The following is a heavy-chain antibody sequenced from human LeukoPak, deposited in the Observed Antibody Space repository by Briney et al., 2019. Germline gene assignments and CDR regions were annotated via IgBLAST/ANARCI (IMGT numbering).Heavy chain of an antibody. V-gene: IGHV1-18*01. CDR3: ARDDCSGGSCYSPNFDY. J-gene: IGHJ4*02. Sequence: GASVKVSCKASGYTFTSYGISWVRQAPGQGLEWMGWISAYNGNTNYAQKLQGRVTMTTDTSTSTAYMELRSLRSDDTAVYYCARDDCSGGSCYSPNFDYWGQGTLVTVSS. CDR1: GYTFTSYG. CDR2: ISAYNGNT. D-gene: IGHD2-15*01.